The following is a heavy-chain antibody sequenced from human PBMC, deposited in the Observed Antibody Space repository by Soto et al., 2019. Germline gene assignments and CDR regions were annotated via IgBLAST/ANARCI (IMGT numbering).Heavy chain of an antibody. CDR2: ISSDGSIE. CDR3: VPEVVLAPTTDF. V-gene: IGHV3-30*03. CDR1: GFNSGNYV. Sequence: GGSLRLSCAISGFNSGNYVIHWVRQAPGKGLQWVAAISSDGSIEHYTDSLKGRFTFSRDNSKNTLYLQMNSLRIEDTALYYCVPEVVLAPTTDFWGQGTLVTVSS. D-gene: IGHD2-21*01. J-gene: IGHJ4*02.